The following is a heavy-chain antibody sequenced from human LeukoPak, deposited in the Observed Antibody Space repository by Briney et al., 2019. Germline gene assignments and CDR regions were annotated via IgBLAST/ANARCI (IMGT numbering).Heavy chain of an antibody. CDR2: IYYSGST. CDR3: ARGRYCSGGSCYNYFDY. V-gene: IGHV4-31*03. D-gene: IGHD2-15*01. J-gene: IGHJ4*02. Sequence: PSETLSITCTVSGGSISSGGYYWSWIRQHPGKGLEWIGYIYYSGSTYYNPSLKSRVTISVDTSKNQFSLKLSSVTAADTAVYYCARGRYCSGGSCYNYFDYWGQGTLVTVSS. CDR1: GGSISSGGYY.